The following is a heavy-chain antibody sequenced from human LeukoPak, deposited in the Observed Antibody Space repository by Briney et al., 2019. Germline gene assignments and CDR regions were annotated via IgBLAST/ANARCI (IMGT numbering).Heavy chain of an antibody. CDR1: GFTFHGYV. CDR2: ISGDGSER. CDR3: VKDLADVMMVKAAMDS. D-gene: IGHD2-2*01. V-gene: IGHV3-43*02. Sequence: PGGSLRLSCAATGFTFHGYVMHWVRQAPGKGLEWVSLISGDGSERHYADSVKGRFTISRDNSKNSLHLLMNSLRSEDTAFYYRVKDLADVMMVKAAMDSWGQGTLVTVSS. J-gene: IGHJ4*02.